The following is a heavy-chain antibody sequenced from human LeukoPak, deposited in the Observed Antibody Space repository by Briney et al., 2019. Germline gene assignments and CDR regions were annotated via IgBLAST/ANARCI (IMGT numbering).Heavy chain of an antibody. CDR3: TTAYCSRTSCYDY. CDR1: GFTFSNAW. CDR2: IKSKTDGGTT. D-gene: IGHD2-2*01. Sequence: GGSLRLSCAASGFTFSNAWMSWVRQAPGKGLEWVGRIKSKTDGGTTDYAAPVKGRFTISRDDSKNTLYLQMNSLKTEDTAVYYCTTAYCSRTSCYDYWGQGTLVTVSS. V-gene: IGHV3-15*01. J-gene: IGHJ4*02.